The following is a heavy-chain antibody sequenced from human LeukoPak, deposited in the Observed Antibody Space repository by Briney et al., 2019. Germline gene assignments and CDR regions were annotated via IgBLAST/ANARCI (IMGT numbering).Heavy chain of an antibody. CDR1: GGSFSGYY. D-gene: IGHD5-24*01. V-gene: IGHV4-34*01. CDR3: ARGWKATIPY. Sequence: SETLSPTCAVYGGSFSGYYWSWIRQPPGKGLEWIGEINHGGSTNYNPSLKSRVTISVDTSKNQFSLKLSSVTAADTAVYYCARGWKATIPYWGQGTLVTVSS. CDR2: INHGGST. J-gene: IGHJ4*02.